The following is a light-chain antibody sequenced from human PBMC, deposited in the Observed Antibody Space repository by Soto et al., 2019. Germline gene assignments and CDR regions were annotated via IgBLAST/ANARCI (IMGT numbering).Light chain of an antibody. V-gene: IGKV1-39*01. CDR3: QQSYSTMWT. J-gene: IGKJ1*01. Sequence: DIQMTQSPSSLSASVGDRVTITCRASQGISTYLNWSQQKPGKAPKLLIYAASSLQSGVPSRLSGSGSETDFTLTISSLQPEDFATYSCQQSYSTMWTFGQGTKVDIK. CDR1: QGISTY. CDR2: AAS.